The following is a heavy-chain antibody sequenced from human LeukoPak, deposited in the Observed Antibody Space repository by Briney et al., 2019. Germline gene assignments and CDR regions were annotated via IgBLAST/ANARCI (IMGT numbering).Heavy chain of an antibody. J-gene: IGHJ6*03. CDR3: ARDSEGWASAYYYYYMDV. D-gene: IGHD3-16*01. Sequence: SETLSLTCTVSGGSISSDYWSWIRQPAGKGLDWIGRINSRGSTKCNPSLKSRVTMSVDTSKNQFSLRLTSVTAADTAVYYCARDSEGWASAYYYYYMDVWGKGTTVTVSS. V-gene: IGHV4-4*07. CDR1: GGSISSDY. CDR2: INSRGST.